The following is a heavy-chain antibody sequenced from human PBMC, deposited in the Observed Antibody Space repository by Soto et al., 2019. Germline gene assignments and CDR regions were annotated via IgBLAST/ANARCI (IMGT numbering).Heavy chain of an antibody. CDR3: AREPVYCGGDCNGQGAFDI. D-gene: IGHD2-21*02. J-gene: IGHJ3*02. Sequence: SVKVSCKASGGTFSSYAISWVRQAPGQGLEWMGGIIPIFGTANYAQKFQGRVTITADESTSTAYMELSSLRSEDTAVYYCAREPVYCGGDCNGQGAFDIWGQGTMVTVSS. CDR1: GGTFSSYA. V-gene: IGHV1-69*13. CDR2: IIPIFGTA.